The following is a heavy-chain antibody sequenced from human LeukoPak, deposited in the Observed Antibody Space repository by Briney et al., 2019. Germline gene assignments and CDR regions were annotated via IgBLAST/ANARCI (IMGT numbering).Heavy chain of an antibody. CDR2: IRYDGSIT. V-gene: IGHV3-30*02. D-gene: IGHD3-10*01. CDR3: AKGSHYGSGSYYYYYYGMDV. CDR1: GFAFSSYG. J-gene: IGHJ6*02. Sequence: GGSLRLSCAASGFAFSSYGMHWVRQSPSGGLQWAAFIRYDGSITYYAVSVKGRFTISRDDSQNTLYLQMISLRAEDTAVYYWAKGSHYGSGSYYYYYYGMDVWGQGTTVTVSS.